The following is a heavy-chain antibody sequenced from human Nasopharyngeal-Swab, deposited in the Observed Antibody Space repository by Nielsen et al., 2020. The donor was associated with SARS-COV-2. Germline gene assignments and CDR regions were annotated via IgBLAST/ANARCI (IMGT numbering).Heavy chain of an antibody. Sequence: GGSLRLSCAASGFTFSSYSMNWVRQAPGKGLERVSYISSSSSTIYYADSVKGRFTISRDNAKNSLYLQMNSLRAEDTAVYYCAGGYCSGGSCYPTPPYYYYGMDVWGQGTTVTVSS. CDR3: AGGYCSGGSCYPTPPYYYYGMDV. V-gene: IGHV3-48*04. D-gene: IGHD2-15*01. CDR2: ISSSSSTI. CDR1: GFTFSSYS. J-gene: IGHJ6*02.